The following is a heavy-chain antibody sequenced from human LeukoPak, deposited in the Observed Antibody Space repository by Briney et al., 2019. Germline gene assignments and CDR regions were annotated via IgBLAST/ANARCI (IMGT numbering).Heavy chain of an antibody. Sequence: PGGSLRLSCAASGFTFSSYAMHWVRQAPGKGLEWVAVISYDGSNKYYADSVKGRFTISRDNSKNTLYLQMNSLRAEDTAVYYCARAPPLDSSGYPGAFDIWGQGTMVTVSS. D-gene: IGHD3-22*01. CDR3: ARAPPLDSSGYPGAFDI. CDR1: GFTFSSYA. CDR2: ISYDGSNK. V-gene: IGHV3-30-3*01. J-gene: IGHJ3*02.